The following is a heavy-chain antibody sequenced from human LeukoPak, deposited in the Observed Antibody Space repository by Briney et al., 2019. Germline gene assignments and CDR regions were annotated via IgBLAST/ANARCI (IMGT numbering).Heavy chain of an antibody. J-gene: IGHJ4*02. D-gene: IGHD6-19*01. CDR3: AREATVEAVAGGFDY. CDR2: INPSDGNT. V-gene: IGHV1-46*01. Sequence: GASVKVSCKASGYTFTSYYMHWVRQAPGQGLEWMGIINPSDGNTNYAQKFQGGVIMTRDTSSSTVYIELSSLRSEDTAVYYCAREATVEAVAGGFDYWGQGTLVTVPS. CDR1: GYTFTSYY.